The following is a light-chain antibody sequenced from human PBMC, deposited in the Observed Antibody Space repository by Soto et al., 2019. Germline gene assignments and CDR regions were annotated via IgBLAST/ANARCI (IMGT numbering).Light chain of an antibody. CDR3: MQGTHWPPGT. CDR1: QSLVYSDGNTY. J-gene: IGKJ1*01. V-gene: IGKV2-30*01. CDR2: RVS. Sequence: DVLMTQSPLSLSVTLGQPASISCRSSQSLVYSDGNTYLSWFQQRPGQSPRRLIHRVSNRDSGVPDRFSGSGSGTDFTLKISRVEAEDVGVYYCMQGTHWPPGTFGQGTKVEIK.